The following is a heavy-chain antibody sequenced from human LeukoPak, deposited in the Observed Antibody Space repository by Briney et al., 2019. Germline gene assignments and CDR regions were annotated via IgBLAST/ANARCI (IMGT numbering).Heavy chain of an antibody. D-gene: IGHD6-19*01. V-gene: IGHV3-23*01. CDR1: GFTFTTYA. CDR3: AKSLTGWYVFDY. Sequence: GGSLRLSCAASGFTFTTYAMSWVRQAPGRGLEWVSSISGSGGSTKNADSVRGRFTISRDNSQNTLYLQMNSLRAEDTAIYYCAKSLTGWYVFDYWGQGTLVTVSS. CDR2: ISGSGGST. J-gene: IGHJ4*02.